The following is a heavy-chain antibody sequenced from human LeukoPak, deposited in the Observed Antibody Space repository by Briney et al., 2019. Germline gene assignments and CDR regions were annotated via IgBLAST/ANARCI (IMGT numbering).Heavy chain of an antibody. J-gene: IGHJ4*02. CDR2: ISYDGSNK. CDR1: GFTFSSYA. V-gene: IGHV3-30-3*01. D-gene: IGHD3/OR15-3a*01. Sequence: GGSLRLSCAASGFTFSSYAMHWVRQAPGKGLEWVAVISYDGSNKYYADSVKGRFTISRDNSKNTLYLQMNSLRAEDTAVYYCAKDRGYGTGRDFDYWGQGTLVAVSS. CDR3: AKDRGYGTGRDFDY.